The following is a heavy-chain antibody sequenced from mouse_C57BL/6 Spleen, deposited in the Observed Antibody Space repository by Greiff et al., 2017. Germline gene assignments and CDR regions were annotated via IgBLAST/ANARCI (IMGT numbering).Heavy chain of an antibody. CDR3: TRGGCSVDGFDY. CDR1: GFTFSSYS. Sequence: EVQVVESGEGLVKPGGSLKLSCEASGFTFSSYSMSWVRQTPEKRLEWVAYISRGGDYIYYAHTVKGRFTISRDNAWNTSYLQMSSLKSEDTAVYECTRGGCSVDGFDYWGQGTTLTVSS. CDR2: ISRGGDYI. V-gene: IGHV5-9-1*02. J-gene: IGHJ2*01. D-gene: IGHD1-1*01.